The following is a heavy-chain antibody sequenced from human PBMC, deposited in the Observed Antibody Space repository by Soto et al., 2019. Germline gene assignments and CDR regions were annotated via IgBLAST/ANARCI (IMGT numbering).Heavy chain of an antibody. V-gene: IGHV4-59*02. CDR1: GASVSSYY. CDR3: ARTTGWPGFDF. D-gene: IGHD6-19*01. Sequence: QVQLQESGPGLVKTSETMSLTCTASGASVSSYYWSWIRQPPGKGLEWIGHIYNGGRTNYNPSLKSRVIISVDMSNNQFYLKLTSVTAADTAVYYCARTTGWPGFDFWGQGALVTVSS. CDR2: IYNGGRT. J-gene: IGHJ4*02.